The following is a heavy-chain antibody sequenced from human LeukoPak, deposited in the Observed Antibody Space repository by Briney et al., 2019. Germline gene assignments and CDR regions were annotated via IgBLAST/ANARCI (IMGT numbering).Heavy chain of an antibody. V-gene: IGHV3-33*08. Sequence: PGGSLRLSCAASGFTFSSYAMHWVRQAPGKGLEWVAVIWYDGSNIFYVDSVKGRFTISRDNSKNTVYLQMDSLRAEDTAVYYCVRDPYEAYWGQGALVTVSS. D-gene: IGHD5-12*01. CDR1: GFTFSSYA. CDR2: IWYDGSNI. CDR3: VRDPYEAY. J-gene: IGHJ4*02.